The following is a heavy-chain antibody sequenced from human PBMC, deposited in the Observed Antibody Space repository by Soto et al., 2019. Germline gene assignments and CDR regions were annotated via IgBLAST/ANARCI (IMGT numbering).Heavy chain of an antibody. CDR3: ARGYGANYYYYCMDV. CDR1: GGSFSGYY. V-gene: IGHV4-34*01. D-gene: IGHD4-17*01. CDR2: INHSGST. J-gene: IGHJ6*03. Sequence: SETLSLTCAVYGGSFSGYYWSWIRQPPGKGLEWIGEINHSGSTNYNPSLKSRVTISVDTSKNQFSLKLSPVTAADTAVYYCARGYGANYYYYCMDVWGKGTTVTVSS.